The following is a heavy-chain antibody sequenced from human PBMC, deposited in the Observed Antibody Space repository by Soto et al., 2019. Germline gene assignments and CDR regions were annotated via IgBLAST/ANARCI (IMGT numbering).Heavy chain of an antibody. CDR2: IRSKAYGGTT. V-gene: IGHV3-49*03. J-gene: IGHJ5*02. CDR1: GFPFGDYA. D-gene: IGHD2-2*01. Sequence: GGSLRLSCTAFGFPFGDYAMSWFRQAPGKGLEWVGFIRSKAYGGTTEYAASVKGRFTISRDDSKSIAYLQMNSLKTEDTAVYYCTRAREYQLPHIPLGCFEPWGQGTLVTVSS. CDR3: TRAREYQLPHIPLGCFEP.